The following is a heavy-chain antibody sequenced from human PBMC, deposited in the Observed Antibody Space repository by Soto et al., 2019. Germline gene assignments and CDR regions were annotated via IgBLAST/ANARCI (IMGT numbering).Heavy chain of an antibody. V-gene: IGHV5-10-1*01. D-gene: IGHD6-13*01. CDR1: GYTFTAYW. CDR3: VRHPPGDGIWYDY. CDR2: IDPIDSYT. Sequence: PGESLKTSCKGSGYTFTAYWITWVRQMPGKGLEWMGRIDPIDSYTYYSPSFQGHVTISVDKSISTAYLQWSSLKASDTAMYYCVRHPPGDGIWYDYWGQGSLVTVSS. J-gene: IGHJ4*02.